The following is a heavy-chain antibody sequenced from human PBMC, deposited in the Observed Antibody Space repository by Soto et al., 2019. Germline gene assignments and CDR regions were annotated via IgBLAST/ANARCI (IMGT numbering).Heavy chain of an antibody. J-gene: IGHJ4*02. CDR3: AGGPGVVRNY. CDR2: IYHSGST. V-gene: IGHV4-30-2*01. Sequence: QLQLQESGSGLVKPSQTLSLTCAVSGGSISTGGYSWSWIRQPPGKGLEWNGYIYHSGSTYYKPSLQRRVTISVVSSKNQFSLKLSSVTGAETAVYYCAGGPGVVRNYWGQGTLVTVSS. CDR1: GGSISTGGYS. D-gene: IGHD3-10*01.